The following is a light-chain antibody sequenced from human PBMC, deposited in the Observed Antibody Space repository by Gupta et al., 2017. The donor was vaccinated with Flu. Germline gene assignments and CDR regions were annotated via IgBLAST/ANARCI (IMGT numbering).Light chain of an antibody. CDR2: GKN. CDR3: PSRDSSGYPMI. CDR1: SLRIYY. Sequence: SSELTQDPAVSVALGQTVRITCHGDSLRIYYTSWFQQKPGQAPRLVIYGKNNRPSGIPDRFSGSTSGRTASLNISGVQAEDEADYYWPSRDSSGYPMIFGGGTKLTVL. J-gene: IGLJ2*01. V-gene: IGLV3-19*01.